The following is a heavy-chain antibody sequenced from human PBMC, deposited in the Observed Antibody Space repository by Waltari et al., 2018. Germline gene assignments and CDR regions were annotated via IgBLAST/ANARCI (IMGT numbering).Heavy chain of an antibody. J-gene: IGHJ4*02. CDR1: RGPFRLYG. V-gene: IGHV1-69*09. D-gene: IGHD4-17*01. CDR2: IIPMDGVT. Sequence: VQLVPSGAEVKEPGSSVQVSCKASRGPFRLYGITWLRQAPGQGLEWMGRIIPMDGVTNYAQKFQCRVTISADKSTYTAYMDLSSLTSEDTAVYFCARDLGTTVTEPYFDSWGQGTLVTVSS. CDR3: ARDLGTTVTEPYFDS.